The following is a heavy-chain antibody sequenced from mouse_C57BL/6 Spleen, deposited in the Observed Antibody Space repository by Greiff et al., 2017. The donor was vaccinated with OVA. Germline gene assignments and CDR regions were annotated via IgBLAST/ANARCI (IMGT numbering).Heavy chain of an antibody. CDR1: GYSITSGYY. CDR3: ARGDYGSRRGDY. V-gene: IGHV3-6*01. D-gene: IGHD1-1*01. Sequence: EVKLQESGPGLVKPSQSLSLTCSVTGYSITSGYYWNWIRQFPGNKLEWMGYISYDGSNNYNPSLKNRISITRDTSKNQFFLKLNSVTTEDTATYYCARGDYGSRRGDYWGQGTSVTVSS. J-gene: IGHJ4*01. CDR2: ISYDGSN.